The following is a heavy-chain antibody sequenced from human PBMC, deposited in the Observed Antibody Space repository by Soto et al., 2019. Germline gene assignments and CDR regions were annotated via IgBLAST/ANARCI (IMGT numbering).Heavy chain of an antibody. J-gene: IGHJ4*02. CDR2: IYYSGST. V-gene: IGHV4-59*08. Sequence: SETLSLTCTVSGGSISSYYWSWIRQPPGKGLEWIGYIYYSGSTNYNPSLKSRVTISVDTSKNPFSLKLSSVTAADTAVYYCARRYSSSFDYWGQGTLVTVSS. D-gene: IGHD6-13*01. CDR3: ARRYSSSFDY. CDR1: GGSISSYY.